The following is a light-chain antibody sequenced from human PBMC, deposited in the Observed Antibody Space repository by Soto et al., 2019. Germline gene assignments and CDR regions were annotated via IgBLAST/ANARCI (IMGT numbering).Light chain of an antibody. V-gene: IGLV2-14*01. J-gene: IGLJ2*01. CDR1: SGDIGSYNR. CDR2: EVT. CDR3: QSYDSSLSDSV. Sequence: QSALTQPASVSGSPGQSITISCTGTSGDIGSYNRVSWYQQHPGKAPKLIIYEVTDRPSGVPDRFSGSNSGTSASLAITGLQAEDEADYYCQSYDSSLSDSVFGGGTKLTVL.